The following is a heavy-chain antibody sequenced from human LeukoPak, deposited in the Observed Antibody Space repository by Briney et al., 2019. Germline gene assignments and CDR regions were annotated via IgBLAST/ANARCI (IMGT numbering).Heavy chain of an antibody. Sequence: SXTCXXXGGSXXXYYWSWIRQPPGKGLEWIGEINHSGSTNYNPSLKSRVTISVDTSKNQFSPKLSSVTAADTAVYYCARGRYSSGWYAAFDIWGQGTMVTVSS. J-gene: IGHJ3*02. V-gene: IGHV4-34*01. D-gene: IGHD6-19*01. CDR3: ARGRYSSGWYAAFDI. CDR2: INHSGST. CDR1: GGSXXXYY.